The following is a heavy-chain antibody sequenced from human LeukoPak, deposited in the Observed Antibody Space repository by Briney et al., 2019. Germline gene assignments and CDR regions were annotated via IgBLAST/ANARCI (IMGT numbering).Heavy chain of an antibody. CDR1: GYTFTSYG. D-gene: IGHD6-19*01. V-gene: IGHV1-18*01. J-gene: IGHJ4*02. Sequence: ASVKVSCKASGYTFTSYGISWVRQAPGQGLAWMGWISAYNGNTNYAQKLQGRVTMTTDTSTSTAYMELRSLRSDDTAVYYCARTGQWLDDYYFDYWGQGTLVTVSS. CDR2: ISAYNGNT. CDR3: ARTGQWLDDYYFDY.